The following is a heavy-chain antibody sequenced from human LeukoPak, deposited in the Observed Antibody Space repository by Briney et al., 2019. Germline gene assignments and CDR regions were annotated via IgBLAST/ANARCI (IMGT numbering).Heavy chain of an antibody. CDR2: IYYSGST. Sequence: QPSETLSLTCTVSGGSISSYYWSWIRQPPGKGLEWIGYIYYSGSTNYNPSLKSRVTISVDTSKNQFSLKLNSVTAADTAVYYCAREERGVDFWGQGTLVTVSS. CDR1: GGSISSYY. V-gene: IGHV4-59*01. CDR3: AREERGVDF. J-gene: IGHJ4*02.